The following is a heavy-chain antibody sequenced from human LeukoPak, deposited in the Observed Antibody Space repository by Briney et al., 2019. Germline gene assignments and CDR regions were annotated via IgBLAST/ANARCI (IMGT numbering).Heavy chain of an antibody. J-gene: IGHJ4*02. Sequence: ASVKDSCKASRYTFTSCFIHWVRQAPGQGLEWMGVINPSGGSTSYAQKFQGRVTMTRDTSTSTVSMELSSLRFGDTAVYYWARAPYSGDWHFDFWGQGTLVTVSS. CDR1: RYTFTSCF. D-gene: IGHD6-19*01. CDR3: ARAPYSGDWHFDF. V-gene: IGHV1-46*01. CDR2: INPSGGST.